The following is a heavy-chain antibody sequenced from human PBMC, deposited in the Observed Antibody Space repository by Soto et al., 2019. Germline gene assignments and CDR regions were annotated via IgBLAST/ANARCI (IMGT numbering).Heavy chain of an antibody. J-gene: IGHJ6*02. D-gene: IGHD2-15*01. CDR1: GGTFSSYA. CDR3: ARSQGGSSSLDIYYYYYYGMDV. V-gene: IGHV1-69*01. Sequence: QVQLVQSGAEVKKPGSSVKVSCKAPGGTFSSYAISWVRQAPGHGLEWMGGIIPIFGTANYAQKFQGRVTITADESTRTGYMERSSLRSEDTAVYYCARSQGGSSSLDIYYYYYYGMDVWGQGTTVTVSS. CDR2: IIPIFGTA.